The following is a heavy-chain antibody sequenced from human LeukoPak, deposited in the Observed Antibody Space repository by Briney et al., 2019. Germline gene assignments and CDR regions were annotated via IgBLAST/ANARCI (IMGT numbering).Heavy chain of an antibody. CDR2: IYPGDSAT. CDR1: CTSFSSYW. CDR3: ARRGDSGYDWIIDC. D-gene: IGHD5-12*01. V-gene: IGHV5-51*01. J-gene: IGHJ4*02. Sequence: GEAQNISCTGSCTSFSSYWIGWVREIRGKRLEWVGIIYPGDSATRENPPFQSQVTISADTSISTDYLQWSSLKAANTAMYYCARRGDSGYDWIIDCWGQGTLVTVSS.